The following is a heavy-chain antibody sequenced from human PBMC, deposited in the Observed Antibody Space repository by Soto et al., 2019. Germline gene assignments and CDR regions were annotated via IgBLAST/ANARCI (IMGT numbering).Heavy chain of an antibody. J-gene: IGHJ6*02. V-gene: IGHV4-31*03. CDR3: ARVNMVRGVITYYYYGMDV. CDR1: GGSISSGGYY. Sequence: QVQLQESGTGLVKPSQTLSLTCTVSGGSISSGGYYWSWIRQHPGKGLEWIGYIYYSGSTYYNPSLKSRVTISVDASKNPFSLKLSAVTAADTAVYYCARVNMVRGVITYYYYGMDVWGQGTTVTVSS. CDR2: IYYSGST. D-gene: IGHD3-10*01.